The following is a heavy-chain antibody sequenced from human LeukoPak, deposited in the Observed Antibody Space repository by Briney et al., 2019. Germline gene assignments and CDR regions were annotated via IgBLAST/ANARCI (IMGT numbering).Heavy chain of an antibody. Sequence: KASETLSLTCAVYGGSFSGYYWSWIRQPPGKGLEWIGEINHSGCTNYNPSLKSRVTISVDTSKNQFSLKLSSVTAADTAVYYCAEYQMASGSDMLWGQGTLVTVSS. V-gene: IGHV4-34*01. CDR3: AEYQMASGSDML. CDR2: INHSGCT. J-gene: IGHJ4*02. D-gene: IGHD3-10*01. CDR1: GGSFSGYY.